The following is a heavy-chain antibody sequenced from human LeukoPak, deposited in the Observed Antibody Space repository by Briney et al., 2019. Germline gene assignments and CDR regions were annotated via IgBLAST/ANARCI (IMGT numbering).Heavy chain of an antibody. Sequence: GGSLRLSCAASGFTFSSYWMTWVRQAPGKGLEWVANIKPDGSEEYHVDSVKGRFTISRVNAKNSLYLQMNSLRAEDTAVYYCVRASRELLRDYWGQGTLVTVSS. J-gene: IGHJ4*02. V-gene: IGHV3-7*01. CDR2: IKPDGSEE. D-gene: IGHD1-26*01. CDR3: VRASRELLRDY. CDR1: GFTFSSYW.